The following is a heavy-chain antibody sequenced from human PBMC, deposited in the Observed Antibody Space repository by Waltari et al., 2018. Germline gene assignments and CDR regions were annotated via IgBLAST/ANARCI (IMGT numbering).Heavy chain of an antibody. CDR3: ARDSLAVARTGAFEI. D-gene: IGHD6-19*01. CDR1: GGTFSSYT. Sequence: QVQLVQSGAEVKKPGSSVKVSCKASGGTFSSYTISWVRQAPGQGLEWMGRVIPILGQGNYAQKFQGRVTIIADESTSTAYMELSSLRSEDTAVYYCARDSLAVARTGAFEIWGQGTMVTVS. CDR2: VIPILGQG. V-gene: IGHV1-69*08. J-gene: IGHJ3*02.